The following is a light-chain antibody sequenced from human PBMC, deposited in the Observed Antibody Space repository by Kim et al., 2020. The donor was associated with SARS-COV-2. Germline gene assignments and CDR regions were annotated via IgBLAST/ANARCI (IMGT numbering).Light chain of an antibody. CDR3: QVWDSSNV. V-gene: IGLV3-21*04. Sequence: VSVAPGKTARITCGGNNIVSKSVHWYQQKPGQAPVLVIYYDSDRPSGIPERFSGSNSGNTATLTISRVEAGDEADYYCQVWDSSNVFGTGTKVTVL. CDR1: NIVSKS. J-gene: IGLJ1*01. CDR2: YDS.